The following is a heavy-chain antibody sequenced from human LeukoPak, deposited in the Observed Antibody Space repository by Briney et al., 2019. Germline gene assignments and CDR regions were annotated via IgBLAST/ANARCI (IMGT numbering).Heavy chain of an antibody. Sequence: GASVKASCKASGYTFTAYYIHWIRQAPGQGLEWMGWVNPNTGGTYYAQKFQDRVTMTRDASITTAYMELSGLTSDDTAVYYCGRDLVSRQEVDQPWGQGTLVTVSS. J-gene: IGHJ5*02. D-gene: IGHD6-13*01. CDR2: VNPNTGGT. CDR1: GYTFTAYY. V-gene: IGHV1-2*02. CDR3: GRDLVSRQEVDQP.